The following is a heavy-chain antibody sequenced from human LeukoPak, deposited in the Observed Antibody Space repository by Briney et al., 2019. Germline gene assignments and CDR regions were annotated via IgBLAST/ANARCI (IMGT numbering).Heavy chain of an antibody. J-gene: IGHJ3*02. CDR2: IRYDGFNK. Sequence: PGGSLRLSCAASGFTFSNYGMHWVRQAPGKRLEWVASIRYDGFNKYYADSLKGRFTISRDNSKNTLYLQMNSLRAEDTAVYFCAKKTIVGATVDAFDIWGQGTMVIVFS. D-gene: IGHD1-26*01. CDR1: GFTFSNYG. CDR3: AKKTIVGATVDAFDI. V-gene: IGHV3-30*02.